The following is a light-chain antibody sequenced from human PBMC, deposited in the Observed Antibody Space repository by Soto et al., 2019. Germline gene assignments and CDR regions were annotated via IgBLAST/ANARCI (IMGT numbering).Light chain of an antibody. J-gene: IGKJ3*01. CDR1: QSVTSN. CDR3: QQYNSWPFT. CDR2: GAS. Sequence: EMVMTQSPATLSVSPRERATLSCRASQSVTSNLAWYQQKPGQAPRLLIYGASTRATGIPARFSGSGSGTEFTLTISSLQSGDSAVYYCQQYNSWPFTFGPGTQVDLK. V-gene: IGKV3-15*01.